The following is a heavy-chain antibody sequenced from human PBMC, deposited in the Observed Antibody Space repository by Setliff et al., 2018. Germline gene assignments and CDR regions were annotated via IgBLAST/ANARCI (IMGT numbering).Heavy chain of an antibody. V-gene: IGHV4-38-2*02. J-gene: IGHJ6*02. CDR1: GYSISSGNY. CDR3: AREGEIWFGELLPWGMDV. D-gene: IGHD3-10*01. Sequence: SETLSLTCAVSGYSISSGNYWGWIRQPPGKGLEWIGSISHSGSTNYNPSLKSRVTISVDTSKNQFSLKLSSVTAADTAVYYCAREGEIWFGELLPWGMDVWGQGTTVTVSS. CDR2: ISHSGST.